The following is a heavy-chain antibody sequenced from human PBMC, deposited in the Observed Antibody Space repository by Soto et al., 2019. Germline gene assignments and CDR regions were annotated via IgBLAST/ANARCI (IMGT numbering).Heavy chain of an antibody. V-gene: IGHV3-21*01. D-gene: IGHD2-15*01. J-gene: IGHJ4*02. CDR2: ISSRSIYI. CDR1: GFTFSTYS. Sequence: GGSLRLSCAASGFTFSTYSMNWVRQAPGKGLEWVSSISSRSIYIYYADSVKGRFTISRDDAKNSLYLQVNSLRAEDTAVYYCARDLLLSSGGTWYSGGFDYWGQGTLVTVSS. CDR3: ARDLLLSSGGTWYSGGFDY.